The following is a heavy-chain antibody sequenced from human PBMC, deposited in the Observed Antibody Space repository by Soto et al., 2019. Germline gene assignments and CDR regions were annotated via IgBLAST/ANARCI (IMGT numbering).Heavy chain of an antibody. Sequence: GGSLRLSCAASGFTFSSYAMSWVRQAPGKGLEWVSVISGSGGTTYYADSVKGRFTISRDNSRTTLYLQMNSLRAEDTAVYYCARDRGVYCSGGSCLTFDYWGQGTLVTVSS. CDR3: ARDRGVYCSGGSCLTFDY. D-gene: IGHD2-15*01. CDR1: GFTFSSYA. CDR2: ISGSGGTT. J-gene: IGHJ4*02. V-gene: IGHV3-23*01.